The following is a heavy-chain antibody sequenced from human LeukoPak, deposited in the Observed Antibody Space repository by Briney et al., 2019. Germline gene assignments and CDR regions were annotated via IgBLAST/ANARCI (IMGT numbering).Heavy chain of an antibody. J-gene: IGHJ4*02. CDR1: GFTFSSYG. V-gene: IGHV3-30*02. Sequence: GGSLRLSCAASGFTFSSYGMHWVRQAPGKGLEWVAFIRYDGSNKYYADSVKGRFIISRDNSKNTLYLQMNSLRAEDTAVYYCAKDHSYYYDSSGYSQNYFDYWGQGTLVTVSS. CDR2: IRYDGSNK. D-gene: IGHD3-22*01. CDR3: AKDHSYYYDSSGYSQNYFDY.